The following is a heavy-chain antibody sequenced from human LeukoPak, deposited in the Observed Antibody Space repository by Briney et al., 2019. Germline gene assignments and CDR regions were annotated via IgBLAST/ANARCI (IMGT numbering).Heavy chain of an antibody. CDR3: AKAILQQQLQYYYYGMDV. D-gene: IGHD6-13*01. CDR2: ISYDGSNK. V-gene: IGHV3-30*18. J-gene: IGHJ6*02. Sequence: GGSLRLSCAASGFTFSSYGMHWVRQAPGKGLEWVAVISYDGSNKYYADSVKGRFTISRDNSKNTLYLQMNSLRAEDTAVYYCAKAILQQQLQYYYYGMDVWGQGTTVTVSS. CDR1: GFTFSSYG.